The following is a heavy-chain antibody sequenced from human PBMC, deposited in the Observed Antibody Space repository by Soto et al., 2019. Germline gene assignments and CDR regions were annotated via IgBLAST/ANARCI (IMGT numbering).Heavy chain of an antibody. J-gene: IGHJ6*03. CDR2: INHSGST. CDR3: ARGVVRGAPNYYYYMDV. Sequence: SELMPVPCGVLEGYIVGLYCRRISKPQGKGLEWIGEINHSGSTNYNPSLKSRVTISVDTSKNQFSLKLSSVTAADTAVYYCARGVVRGAPNYYYYMDVWGKGTTVTGSS. V-gene: IGHV4-34*01. D-gene: IGHD3-10*01. CDR1: EGYIVGLY.